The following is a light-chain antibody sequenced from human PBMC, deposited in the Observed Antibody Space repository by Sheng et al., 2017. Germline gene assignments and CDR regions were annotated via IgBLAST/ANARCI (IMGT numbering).Light chain of an antibody. CDR2: ENN. Sequence: QSVLTQPPSVSAAPGQKVTISCSGSSPNIGNNWVSWYQQFPGTAPKLLIYENNKRYSGIPDRFFGSKSGTSATLGITGLQAEDEADYYCQSYDSSLSGLYVFGTGTKVTVL. CDR3: QSYDSSLSGLYV. J-gene: IGLJ1*01. V-gene: IGLV1-51*02. CDR1: SPNIGNNW.